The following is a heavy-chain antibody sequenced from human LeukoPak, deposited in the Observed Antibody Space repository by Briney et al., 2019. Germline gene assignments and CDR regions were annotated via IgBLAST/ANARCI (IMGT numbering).Heavy chain of an antibody. CDR2: ISSSSTTI. CDR1: GFTFSNYN. V-gene: IGHV3-48*01. D-gene: IGHD3-3*01. CDR3: ARDFLEDVY. J-gene: IGHJ4*02. Sequence: PGGSLRLSCAASGFTFSNYNMNWVRQAPGKGLEWVSYISSSSTTIHYADSVRGRFTISRVNARNSLYLQMNSLRAEDTAVYYCARDFLEDVYWGQGTLVTVSS.